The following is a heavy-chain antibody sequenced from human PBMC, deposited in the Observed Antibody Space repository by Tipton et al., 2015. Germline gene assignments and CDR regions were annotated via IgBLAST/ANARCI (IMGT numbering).Heavy chain of an antibody. D-gene: IGHD1/OR15-1a*01. CDR2: IGPRSNTI. CDR1: GFSFSYYG. CDR3: AKDSFSGTGTVLGYFGMDV. J-gene: IGHJ6*02. V-gene: IGHV3-48*01. Sequence: GSLRLSCAASGFSFSYYGMSWVRQAPGKGLQWVSYIGPRSNTIYYADSVKGRFTISRDNAKNTLYLQMNSLRAEDTAVYYCAKDSFSGTGTVLGYFGMDVWGQGTTVTVSS.